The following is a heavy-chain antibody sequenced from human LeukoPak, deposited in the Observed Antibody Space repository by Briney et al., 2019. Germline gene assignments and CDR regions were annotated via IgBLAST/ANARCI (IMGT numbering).Heavy chain of an antibody. D-gene: IGHD4-17*01. CDR1: GGSFSNNRAG. CDR3: AGGVTTPFDY. Sequence: SQTLSLTCAISGGSFSNNRAGWNWIRQSPSRGLEWLGRTFYRSKWYGDYAPSVKSRITINPDTSKNQFSLQLNSVTPEDTAVYYCAGGVTTPFDYWGQGSLVTVSS. J-gene: IGHJ4*02. V-gene: IGHV6-1*01. CDR2: TFYRSKWYG.